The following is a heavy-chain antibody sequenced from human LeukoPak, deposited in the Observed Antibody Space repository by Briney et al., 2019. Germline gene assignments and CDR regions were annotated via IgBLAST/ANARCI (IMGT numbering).Heavy chain of an antibody. CDR1: GGTFISYA. Sequence: SVKVSCKASGGTFISYAISWVRQAPGQGLEWMGGIIPIFGTANYAQKFQGRVTITADESTSTAYMELSSLRSEDTAVYYCANDVDTAMGLRFDYWGQGTLVTVSS. CDR2: IIPIFGTA. J-gene: IGHJ4*02. CDR3: ANDVDTAMGLRFDY. D-gene: IGHD5-18*01. V-gene: IGHV1-69*13.